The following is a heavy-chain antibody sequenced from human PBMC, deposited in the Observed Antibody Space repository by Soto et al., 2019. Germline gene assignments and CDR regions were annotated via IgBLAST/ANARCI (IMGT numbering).Heavy chain of an antibody. CDR3: ARSVEGHFDY. V-gene: IGHV3-48*02. CDR2: ITSDTKTI. D-gene: IGHD6-19*01. Sequence: EVQLVESGGALVQPGGSLRLSCAASGFKFSIYSMNWVRQAPGKGLEWSAYITSDTKTIKYADSVKGRFTISRDNPKNSVYLQMNSLSDEDTAVYYCARSVEGHFDYWGQGTVVTVSS. J-gene: IGHJ4*02. CDR1: GFKFSIYS.